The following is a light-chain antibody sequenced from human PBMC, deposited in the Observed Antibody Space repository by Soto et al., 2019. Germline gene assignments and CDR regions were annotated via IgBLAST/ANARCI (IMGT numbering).Light chain of an antibody. CDR3: QQYGSSPGYT. V-gene: IGKV3-20*01. CDR1: QSVTSNY. J-gene: IGKJ2*01. CDR2: GVS. Sequence: ELVMTQSPVTLSVSPGEGATLSCRASQSVTSNYLAWYQQKPGQAPRLLIYGVSSRATGIPDRFSGSGSGTDFTLTISRLEPEDFAVYYCQQYGSSPGYTFGQGTKLEIK.